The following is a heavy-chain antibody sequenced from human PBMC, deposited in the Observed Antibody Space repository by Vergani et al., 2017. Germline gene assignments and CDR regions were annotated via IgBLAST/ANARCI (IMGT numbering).Heavy chain of an antibody. CDR3: AKGPSIVGHFDY. CDR1: GGTFSSYT. J-gene: IGHJ4*02. V-gene: IGHV1-69*02. CDR2: IIPILGIA. D-gene: IGHD2-21*01. Sequence: QVQLVQSGAEVKKPGSSVKVSCKASGGTFSSYTISWVRQAPGQGLEWMGRIIPILGIANYAQKFQGRVTITADKSTSTAYMELNSLRAEDTAVYYCAKGPSIVGHFDYWGQGTLVTVSS.